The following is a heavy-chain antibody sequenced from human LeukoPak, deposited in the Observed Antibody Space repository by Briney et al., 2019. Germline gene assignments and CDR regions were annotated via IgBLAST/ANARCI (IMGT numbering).Heavy chain of an antibody. CDR1: GGSFSGYY. V-gene: IGHV4-34*01. Sequence: PSETLSLTCAVYGGSFSGYYWSWIRQPPGKGLEWIGEINHSGSTNYNPSLKSRVTISVDTSKNQFSLKLSSVTAADTAVYYCARLIRSGEQWLATPKETTLGNWFDPWGQGTLVTVSS. D-gene: IGHD6-19*01. J-gene: IGHJ5*02. CDR3: ARLIRSGEQWLATPKETTLGNWFDP. CDR2: INHSGST.